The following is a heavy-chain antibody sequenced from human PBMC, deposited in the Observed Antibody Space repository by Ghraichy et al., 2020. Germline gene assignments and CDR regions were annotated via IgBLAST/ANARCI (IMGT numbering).Heavy chain of an antibody. J-gene: IGHJ4*02. V-gene: IGHV3-23*01. CDR3: ARDLYYYGSGS. D-gene: IGHD3-10*01. CDR1: GFTFSSYA. Sequence: GGSLRLSCAASGFTFSSYAMSWVRQAPGQGLEWVSTFSHTDDNTYYADSVKGRFAISRDNAKNSLYLQMNSLRAEDTAVYYCARDLYYYGSGSWGQGTLVTVSS. CDR2: FSHTDDNT.